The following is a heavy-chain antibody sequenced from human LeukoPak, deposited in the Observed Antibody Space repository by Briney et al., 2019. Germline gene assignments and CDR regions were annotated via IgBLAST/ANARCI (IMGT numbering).Heavy chain of an antibody. CDR1: RGSINRYY. CDR2: IYYSGST. D-gene: IGHD3-22*01. J-gene: IGHJ4*02. Sequence: SETLSLTCTVSRGSINRYYWSWIRQPPGKGLEWIGYIYYSGSTNYNPSLKSRVTISVDTSKNQFSLKLSSVTAADTAVYYCARQYYYDSHTFDYWGQGTLVTVSS. CDR3: ARQYYYDSHTFDY. V-gene: IGHV4-59*08.